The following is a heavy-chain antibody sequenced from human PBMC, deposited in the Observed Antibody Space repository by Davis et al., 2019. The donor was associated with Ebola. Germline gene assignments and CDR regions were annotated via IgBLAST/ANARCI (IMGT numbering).Heavy chain of an antibody. CDR1: GFTFSSYG. J-gene: IGHJ6*02. CDR3: AKGDSGYDWPYGMDV. V-gene: IGHV3-30*02. CDR2: IWYDGSNK. D-gene: IGHD5-12*01. Sequence: GESLKISCAASGFTFSSYGMHWVRQAPGKGLEWVAVIWYDGSNKYYADSVKGRFTISRDNSKNTLYLQMNSLRAEDTAVYYCAKGDSGYDWPYGMDVWGQGTTVTVSS.